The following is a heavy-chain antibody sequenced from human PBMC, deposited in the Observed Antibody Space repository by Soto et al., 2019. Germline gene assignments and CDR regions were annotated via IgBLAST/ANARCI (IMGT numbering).Heavy chain of an antibody. V-gene: IGHV3-74*01. CDR2: INSDGSST. D-gene: IGHD6-19*01. CDR1: GFTFSSYW. J-gene: IGHJ6*02. CDR3: ARGGYSSGWPDLNYYYYYGMDV. Sequence: GGSLRLSCAASGFTFSSYWMHWVRQAPGKGLVWVSRINSDGSSTSYADSVKGRFTISRDNAKNTLYLQMNSLRAEDTAVYYCARGGYSSGWPDLNYYYYYGMDVWGQGTTVTVSS.